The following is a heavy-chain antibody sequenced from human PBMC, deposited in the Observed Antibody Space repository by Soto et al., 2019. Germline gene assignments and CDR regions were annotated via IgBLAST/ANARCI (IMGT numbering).Heavy chain of an antibody. V-gene: IGHV4-31*03. J-gene: IGHJ6*02. CDR2: IYYSGST. CDR3: ARPAKLLSEYYYYYYGMDV. Sequence: SETLSLTCTVSGGSISSGGYYWSWIRQHPGKGLEWIGYIYYSGSTYYNPSLKSRVTISVDTSKNQFSLKLSSVTAADTAVYYCARPAKLLSEYYYYYYGMDVWGQGTTVTVS. D-gene: IGHD2-2*01. CDR1: GGSISSGGYY.